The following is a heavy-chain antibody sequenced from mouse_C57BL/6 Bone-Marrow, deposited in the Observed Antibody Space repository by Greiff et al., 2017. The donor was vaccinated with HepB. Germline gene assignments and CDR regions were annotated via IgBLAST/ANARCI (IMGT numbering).Heavy chain of an antibody. CDR3: ARESGSSYGGFAY. CDR2: IHPNSGST. D-gene: IGHD1-1*01. V-gene: IGHV1-64*01. CDR1: GYTFTSYW. Sequence: QVQLKQPGAELVKPGASVKLSCKASGYTFTSYWMHWVKQRPGQGLEWIGMIHPNSGSTNYNEKFKSKATLTVDKSSSTAYMQLSSLTSEDSAVYYCARESGSSYGGFAYWGQGTLVTVSA. J-gene: IGHJ3*01.